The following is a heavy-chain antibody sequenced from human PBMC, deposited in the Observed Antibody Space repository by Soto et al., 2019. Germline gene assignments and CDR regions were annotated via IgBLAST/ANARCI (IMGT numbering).Heavy chain of an antibody. CDR1: GGSISSGGYS. CDR3: AAGGGLPRYS. J-gene: IGHJ4*02. V-gene: IGHV4-30-2*01. D-gene: IGHD5-12*01. CDR2: IYHSGST. Sequence: QLQLQESGSGLVKPSQTLSLTCAVSGGSISSGGYSWSWIRQPPGKGLEWIGYIYHSGSTYYNPSLKSRVTPAVDTSKNQFSLKLSSVTAADTAVYYCAAGGGLPRYSWGQGTLVTVSS.